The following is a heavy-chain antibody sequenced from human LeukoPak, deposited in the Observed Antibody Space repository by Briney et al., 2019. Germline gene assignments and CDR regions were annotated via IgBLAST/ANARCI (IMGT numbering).Heavy chain of an antibody. CDR2: IWYDGSNK. V-gene: IGHV3-33*01. D-gene: IGHD3-10*01. CDR1: GFTFSSYG. J-gene: IGHJ5*02. Sequence: PGGSLRLSCAASGFTFSSYGMHWVRQAPGKGLEWVAVIWYDGSNKYYADSVKGRFTISRDNSKNTLYLQMNSLRAEDTAVYYCARAGISGANWFDPWGQGTLVTVSS. CDR3: ARAGISGANWFDP.